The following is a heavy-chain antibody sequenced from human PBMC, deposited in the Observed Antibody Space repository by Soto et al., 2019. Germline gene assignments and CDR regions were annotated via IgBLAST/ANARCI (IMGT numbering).Heavy chain of an antibody. Sequence: SETLSLTCTVSGGSITSSNYYWSWIRQSPGEGLEWIGHIYSSGTAYYNPSLMSRVSMSIDTSKNQFSLNLNSVTVADTAVYFCARELGGYSYGTGEVYWGRGTLVTVSS. D-gene: IGHD5-18*01. J-gene: IGHJ4*02. CDR2: IYSSGTA. CDR3: ARELGGYSYGTGEVY. V-gene: IGHV4-30-4*01. CDR1: GGSITSSNYY.